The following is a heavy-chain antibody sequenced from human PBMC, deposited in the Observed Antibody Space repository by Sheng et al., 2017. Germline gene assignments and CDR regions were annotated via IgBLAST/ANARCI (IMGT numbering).Heavy chain of an antibody. D-gene: IGHD3-22*01. J-gene: IGHJ3*02. CDR1: GFTVSSNY. Sequence: EVQLVETGGGLIQPGGSLRLSCAASGFTVSSNYMSWVRQAPGKGLEWVSVIYSGGSTYYADSVKGRFTISRDNSKNTLYLQMNSLRAEDTAVYYCAREAYYYDSSGYYYVDAFDIWGQGTMVTVSS. CDR2: IYSGGST. CDR3: AREAYYYDSSGYYYVDAFDI. V-gene: IGHV3-53*02.